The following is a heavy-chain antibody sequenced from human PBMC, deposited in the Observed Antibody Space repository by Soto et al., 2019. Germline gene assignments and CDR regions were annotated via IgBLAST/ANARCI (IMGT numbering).Heavy chain of an antibody. D-gene: IGHD6-19*01. J-gene: IGHJ5*02. CDR2: INAANGDT. CDR1: GYTFTSYS. Sequence: GASVKVSCKPSGYTFTSYSTHWVRQAPGQGLEYMGWINAANGDTKYSQKFQGRVTITRDTSARTAYMELSSLRSEDTAVYYCARGYYESSGSGPIDPWGQGTLVTVSS. CDR3: ARGYYESSGSGPIDP. V-gene: IGHV1-3*01.